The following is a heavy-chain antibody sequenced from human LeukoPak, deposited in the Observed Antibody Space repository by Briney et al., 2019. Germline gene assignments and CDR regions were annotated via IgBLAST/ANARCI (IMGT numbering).Heavy chain of an antibody. D-gene: IGHD1-26*01. J-gene: IGHJ3*02. CDR2: ISYDGSNK. CDR1: GFTFSNYG. V-gene: IGHV3-30*18. CDR3: AKSSGAYYVGAFDI. Sequence: GGSLRLSCAASGFTFSNYGMHWVRQAPGKGLEWVAVISYDGSNKYYADSVKGRFTISRDNSKNTLHLQMNSLRTEDTAVYYCAKSSGAYYVGAFDIWGQGTMVTVSS.